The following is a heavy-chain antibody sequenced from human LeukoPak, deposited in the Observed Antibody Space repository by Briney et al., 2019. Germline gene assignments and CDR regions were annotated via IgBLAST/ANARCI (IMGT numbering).Heavy chain of an antibody. V-gene: IGHV4-59*01. Sequence: SETLSLTCTVSGGSISSYHWSWIRQTPGKGLEWIGHIYSSGSTNYIPSLKSRVTISVDTSKNQFSLKLSSVTAADTAVYYCARCERFGKLRPVDPDTFDIWGQGTMVTVSS. CDR2: IYSSGST. J-gene: IGHJ3*02. D-gene: IGHD3-10*01. CDR1: GGSISSYH. CDR3: ARCERFGKLRPVDPDTFDI.